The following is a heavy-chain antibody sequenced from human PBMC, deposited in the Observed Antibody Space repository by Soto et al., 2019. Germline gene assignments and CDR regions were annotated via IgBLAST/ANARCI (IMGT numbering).Heavy chain of an antibody. CDR3: ARRQAARPNDC. D-gene: IGHD6-6*01. V-gene: IGHV5-10-1*01. CDR2: IDLSDSYT. J-gene: IGHJ4*02. Sequence: GESLKISCKGSGYSFTSYWITWVRQMPGKGLEWMGKIDLSDSYTNYSPSFQGHVTISADKSISTAYLQWSSLKASDTAMYYCARRQAARPNDCWGQGTLVTVSS. CDR1: GYSFTSYW.